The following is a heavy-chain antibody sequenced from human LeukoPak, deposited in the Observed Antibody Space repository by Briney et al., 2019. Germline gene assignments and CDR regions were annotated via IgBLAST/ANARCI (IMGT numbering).Heavy chain of an antibody. CDR1: GFTFSSYG. D-gene: IGHD2-15*01. Sequence: GGSLRLSCAASGFTFSSYGMHWVRQAPGKGLEWVAVIWYDGSNKYYADSVKGRFTISRDNSKNTLYLQMNSLRAEDTAVYYCARDYSGYCSGGSCLEAFDIWGQGTMVTVSS. J-gene: IGHJ3*02. CDR3: ARDYSGYCSGGSCLEAFDI. V-gene: IGHV3-33*01. CDR2: IWYDGSNK.